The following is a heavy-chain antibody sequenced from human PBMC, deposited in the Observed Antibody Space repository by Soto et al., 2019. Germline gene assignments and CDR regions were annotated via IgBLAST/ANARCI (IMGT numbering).Heavy chain of an antibody. J-gene: IGHJ5*02. D-gene: IGHD3-3*01. Sequence: SVKVSCKASGGTFSSYAISWVRQAPGQGLEWMGGIIPIFGTANYAQKFQGRVTMTADTSTSTAYMELRSLRSDDTAVYYCARVYYDFWSGYYTGWFDPWGQGTLVTVSS. V-gene: IGHV1-69*06. CDR3: ARVYYDFWSGYYTGWFDP. CDR2: IIPIFGTA. CDR1: GGTFSSYA.